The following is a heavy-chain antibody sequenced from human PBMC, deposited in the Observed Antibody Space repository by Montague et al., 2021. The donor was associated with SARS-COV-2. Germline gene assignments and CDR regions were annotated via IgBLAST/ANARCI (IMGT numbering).Heavy chain of an antibody. CDR2: ISYIGKT. J-gene: IGHJ4*02. D-gene: IGHD1-1*01. CDR1: GYSISSGYD. Sequence: SETLSLTCSVSGYSISSGYDWGCIRQPPGKGLEWVGCISYIGKTYYSASLKSRLTISLDSSKNQFTLQARSVTAADTAVYYCVGVLYNRVVDYWGQGTLVTVSS. CDR3: VGVLYNRVVDY. V-gene: IGHV4-38-2*02.